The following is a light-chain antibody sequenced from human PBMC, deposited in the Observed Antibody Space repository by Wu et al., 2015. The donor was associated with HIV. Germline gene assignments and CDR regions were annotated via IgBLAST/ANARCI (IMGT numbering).Light chain of an antibody. J-gene: IGKJ1*01. CDR1: QGIGSW. V-gene: IGKV1-12*01. Sequence: DIQMTQSPSSVSASVGDRLTITCRASQGIGSWLVWYQQKPGKAPKLLIYAASSLQSGVPSRFSGRGSGTEFTLTISSLQPEDFATYYCLQSFSTLWTFGQGTKVEI. CDR2: AAS. CDR3: LQSFSTLWT.